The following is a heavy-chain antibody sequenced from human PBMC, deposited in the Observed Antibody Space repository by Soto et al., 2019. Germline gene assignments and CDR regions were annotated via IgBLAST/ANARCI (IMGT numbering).Heavy chain of an antibody. Sequence: PGESLKISCKGSGYTFTSYSIAWVRQMPGKGLEWMGIIYPYDSDTRYSPSFQGQVTISVDKSISAAYLQWSSLKASDTAMYHCARIGSAYGPLDYWGQGTLVTVSS. CDR1: GYTFTSYS. CDR2: IYPYDSDT. V-gene: IGHV5-51*01. CDR3: ARIGSAYGPLDY. D-gene: IGHD3-10*01. J-gene: IGHJ4*02.